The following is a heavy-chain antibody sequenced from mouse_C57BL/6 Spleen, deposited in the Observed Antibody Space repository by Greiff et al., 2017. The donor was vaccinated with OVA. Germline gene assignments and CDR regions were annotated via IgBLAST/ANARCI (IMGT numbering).Heavy chain of an antibody. V-gene: IGHV3-1*01. D-gene: IGHD1-1*01. CDR3: ARNYYGSSFAY. CDR1: GYSITSGYD. Sequence: DVQLQESGPGMVKPSQSLSLTCTVTGYSITSGYDWHWIRHFPGNKLEWMGYISYSGSTNYNQSLKSRISITHDTSKNHFFLKLNSVTTEDTATYYCARNYYGSSFAYWGQGTLVTVSA. CDR2: ISYSGST. J-gene: IGHJ3*01.